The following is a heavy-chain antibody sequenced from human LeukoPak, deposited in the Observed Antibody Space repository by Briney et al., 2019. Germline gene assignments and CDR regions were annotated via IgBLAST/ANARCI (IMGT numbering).Heavy chain of an antibody. CDR2: ISGSGGST. D-gene: IGHD2-2*01. V-gene: IGHV3-23*01. CDR1: GFTFSSYA. J-gene: IGHJ4*02. Sequence: GGSLRLSCAASGFTFSSYAMGWVRQAPGKGLEWVSAISGSGGSTYYADSVKGRFTISRDNSKNTLYLQMNSLRAEDTAVYYCAKDFNSGCSSTSCYGVLGYFDYWGQGTLVTVSS. CDR3: AKDFNSGCSSTSCYGVLGYFDY.